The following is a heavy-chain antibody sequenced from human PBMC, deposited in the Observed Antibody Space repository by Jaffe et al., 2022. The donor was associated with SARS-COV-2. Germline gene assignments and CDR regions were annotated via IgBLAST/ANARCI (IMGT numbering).Heavy chain of an antibody. J-gene: IGHJ2*01. D-gene: IGHD1-20*01. CDR2: IYSSGST. V-gene: IGHV4-61*02. CDR3: ARAMTGAPGGYYFDL. CDR1: GGPISSGSYY. Sequence: QVQLQESGPGLVKPSQTLSLTCTVTGGPISSGSYYWSWIRQPAGKALEWIGRIYSSGSTSYNPSLKSRVTISIDTSKNQFSLNLSSVTAADTAVYYCARAMTGAPGGYYFDLWGRGTLVTVSS.